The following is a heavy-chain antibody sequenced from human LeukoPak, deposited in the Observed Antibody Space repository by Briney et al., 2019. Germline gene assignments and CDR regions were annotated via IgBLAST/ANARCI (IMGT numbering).Heavy chain of an antibody. V-gene: IGHV3-74*01. D-gene: IGHD4-17*01. J-gene: IGHJ4*02. CDR3: PTVFDY. Sequence: GGSLRLSCAASGFTFSNYWVHWVRQAPEKGLVWVSGIKSDGSRTYYADSVKGRFTISRDNAKNTAFLQMNSLRVEDMAVYYCPTVFDYWGQGTLVTVSS. CDR2: IKSDGSRT. CDR1: GFTFSNYW.